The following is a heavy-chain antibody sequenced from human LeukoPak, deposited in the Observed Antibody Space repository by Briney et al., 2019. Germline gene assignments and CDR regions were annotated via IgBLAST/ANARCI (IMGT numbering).Heavy chain of an antibody. Sequence: ASVKVSCKASGYTFTGYYMHWVRQAPGQGLEWMGWINPNSGGTNYAQKFQGRVTMTRDTSISTAYMELSRLRSDDTAVYYCARDLLGWRGKYFDPWGQGTLVTVSS. CDR3: ARDLLGWRGKYFDP. CDR2: INPNSGGT. CDR1: GYTFTGYY. V-gene: IGHV1-2*02. J-gene: IGHJ5*02. D-gene: IGHD2-15*01.